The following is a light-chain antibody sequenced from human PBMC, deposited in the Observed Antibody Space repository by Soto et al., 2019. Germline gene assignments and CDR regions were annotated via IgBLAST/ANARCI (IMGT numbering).Light chain of an antibody. CDR3: QQSNNWPPWT. Sequence: EIVMTQSPGTLSVSPGERYTLSCMASQSVSSNLAWYQQRPGQAPGLLIYGASNRATGIPARFSGSGSGTEFTLTISSLQSEDFAVYYCQQSNNWPPWTFGQGTQVDIK. V-gene: IGKV3-15*01. CDR2: GAS. CDR1: QSVSSN. J-gene: IGKJ1*01.